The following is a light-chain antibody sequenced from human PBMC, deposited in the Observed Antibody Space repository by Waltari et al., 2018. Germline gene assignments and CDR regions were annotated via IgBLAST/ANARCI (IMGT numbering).Light chain of an antibody. CDR2: DVS. Sequence: QSALTQPASVSGSPGHWITIPCTGTSSDLGGDTYFSWYQQVPGNAPKLRIYDVSNRPSGVSSRFSGSKSGNTASLTISGLQAEDEADYFCSSYMDSSTLELFGGGTSLTVL. J-gene: IGLJ2*01. CDR1: SSDLGGDTY. CDR3: SSYMDSSTLEL. V-gene: IGLV2-14*03.